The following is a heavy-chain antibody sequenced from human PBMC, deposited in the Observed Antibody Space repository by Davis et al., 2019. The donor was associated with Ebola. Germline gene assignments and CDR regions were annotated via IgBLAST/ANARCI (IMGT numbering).Heavy chain of an antibody. CDR2: ISGSGGST. CDR3: AREMRGYFQH. V-gene: IGHV3-23*01. CDR1: GFTFSSYA. Sequence: GESLKISCAASGFTFSSYAMSWVRQAPGKGLEWVSAISGSGGSTYYADSVKGRFTISRDNAKNSLYLQMNSLRAEDTAVYYCAREMRGYFQHWGQGILVTVSS. D-gene: IGHD3-10*01. J-gene: IGHJ1*01.